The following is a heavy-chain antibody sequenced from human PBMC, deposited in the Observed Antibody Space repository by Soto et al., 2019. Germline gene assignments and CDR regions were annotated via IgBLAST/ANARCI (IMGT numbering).Heavy chain of an antibody. J-gene: IGHJ5*02. CDR3: ARVGPPADP. Sequence: ASVKVSCKASGYIFTDYYMHWVRQAPGQGLEWMGWISAYNGNTNYAQKLQGRVTMTTDTSASTAYMELSSLRSEDTAVYYCARVGPPADPWXQGTLVTVSS. CDR2: ISAYNGNT. CDR1: GYIFTDYY. V-gene: IGHV1-18*04.